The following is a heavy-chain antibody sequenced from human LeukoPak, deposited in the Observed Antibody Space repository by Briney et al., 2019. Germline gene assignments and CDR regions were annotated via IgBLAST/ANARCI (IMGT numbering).Heavy chain of an antibody. CDR1: GYTFTGCY. J-gene: IGHJ4*02. D-gene: IGHD3-16*01. V-gene: IGHV1-2*02. Sequence: GSVKVSCKASGYTFTGCYMHWVRQAPGQGLEWRGWINPNSGGTNYAQKFQGRVTMTRDTSISTAYMELSRLRSDDTAVYYCARDRARGSYVFDYWGQGTLVTVSS. CDR2: INPNSGGT. CDR3: ARDRARGSYVFDY.